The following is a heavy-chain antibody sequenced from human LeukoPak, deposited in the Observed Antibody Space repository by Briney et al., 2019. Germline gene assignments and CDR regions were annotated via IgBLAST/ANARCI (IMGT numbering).Heavy chain of an antibody. Sequence: ASVKVSCRASGYTFTGYYMHWVRQAPGQGLEWMGWINPNSGGTNYAQKFQGRVTMTRDTSISTAYMELSRLRSDDTAVYYCARAHSTTYAFDIWGQGTMVTVSS. CDR2: INPNSGGT. D-gene: IGHD2/OR15-2a*01. J-gene: IGHJ3*02. CDR1: GYTFTGYY. CDR3: ARAHSTTYAFDI. V-gene: IGHV1-2*02.